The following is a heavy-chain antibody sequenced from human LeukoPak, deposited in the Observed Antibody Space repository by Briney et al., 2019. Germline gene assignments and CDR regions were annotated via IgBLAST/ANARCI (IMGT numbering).Heavy chain of an antibody. J-gene: IGHJ5*02. V-gene: IGHV1-46*01. CDR3: ARDGPNWFDP. CDR1: GYTFTCYY. CDR2: INPSGGST. Sequence: GASVKVSCKASGYTFTCYYMHWVRQAPGQGLELRGIINPSGGSTSYAQKFQGRVTMTRDTSTSTVYMELSSLRSEDTAVYYCARDGPNWFDPWGQGTLVTVSS.